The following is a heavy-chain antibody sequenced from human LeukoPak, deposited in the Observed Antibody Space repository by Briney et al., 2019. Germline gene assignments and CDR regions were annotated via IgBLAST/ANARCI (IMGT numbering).Heavy chain of an antibody. CDR2: ISAYNGNT. CDR3: ARNYDSSKDGNDY. J-gene: IGHJ4*02. Sequence: ASVKVSCRASGFTFTSYGITWVRQAPGQGLEWMGWISAYNGNTQYAQNLQGRVTMTTDTSTNTAYMELRSLRSDDTAIYYCARNYDSSKDGNDYWGQGTLVTVSS. CDR1: GFTFTSYG. V-gene: IGHV1-18*01. D-gene: IGHD3-22*01.